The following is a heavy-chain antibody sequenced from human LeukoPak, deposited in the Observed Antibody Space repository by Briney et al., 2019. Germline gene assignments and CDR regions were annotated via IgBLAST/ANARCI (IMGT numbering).Heavy chain of an antibody. Sequence: PSETLSLTCIVSGGSISTSAYYWGWIRQPPGEGLQWIGSIYYSGNTYYNSSLKSRVTISVDTSTSQFSLRLSSVTAADTAVYYCARAPYYYDSSGQLDYWGQGTLVTVSS. D-gene: IGHD3-22*01. CDR1: GGSISTSAYY. V-gene: IGHV4-39*01. CDR2: IYYSGNT. J-gene: IGHJ4*02. CDR3: ARAPYYYDSSGQLDY.